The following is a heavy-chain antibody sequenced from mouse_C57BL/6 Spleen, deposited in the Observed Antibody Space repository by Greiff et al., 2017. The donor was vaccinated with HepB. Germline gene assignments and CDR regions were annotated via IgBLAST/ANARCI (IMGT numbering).Heavy chain of an antibody. V-gene: IGHV1-50*01. J-gene: IGHJ1*03. Sequence: QVQLKQSGAELVKPGASVKLSCKASGYTFTSYWMQWVKQRPGQGLEGIGEIDPSDSYTNYNQKFKGKATLTVDTSSSTAYMQLSILTSEESAVYYCARCYYGSRGYFDVWGTGTTVTVSS. CDR2: IDPSDSYT. CDR3: ARCYYGSRGYFDV. D-gene: IGHD1-1*01. CDR1: GYTFTSYW.